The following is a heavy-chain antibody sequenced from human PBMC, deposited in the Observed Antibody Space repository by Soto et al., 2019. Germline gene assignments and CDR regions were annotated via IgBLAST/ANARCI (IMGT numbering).Heavy chain of an antibody. CDR1: GYTFTGYY. CDR2: INPNSGGT. J-gene: IGHJ4*02. CDR3: ARGHYDILTPYYYFDY. Sequence: ASVKVSCKASGYTFTGYYMHWVLQAPGQGLEWMGWINPNSGGTNYAQKFQGRVTMTRDTSISTAYMELSRLRSDDTAVYYCARGHYDILTPYYYFDYWGQGTLVTVSS. V-gene: IGHV1-2*02. D-gene: IGHD3-9*01.